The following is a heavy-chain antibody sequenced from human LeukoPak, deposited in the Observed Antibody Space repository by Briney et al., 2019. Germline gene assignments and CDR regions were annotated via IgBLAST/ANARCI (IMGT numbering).Heavy chain of an antibody. D-gene: IGHD3-10*01. Sequence: ASVKVSCKASVYTFTGYYMHWVRQAPGQGLEWMGWINPNSGGTNYAQKFQGRVTMTRDTSISTAYMELSRLRSDDTAVYYCARETMVRGVILFDYWGQGTLVTVSS. J-gene: IGHJ4*02. CDR2: INPNSGGT. CDR3: ARETMVRGVILFDY. CDR1: VYTFTGYY. V-gene: IGHV1-2*02.